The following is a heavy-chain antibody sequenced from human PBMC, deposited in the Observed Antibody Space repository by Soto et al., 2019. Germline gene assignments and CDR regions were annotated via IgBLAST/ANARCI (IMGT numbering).Heavy chain of an antibody. Sequence: NPSETLSLTCTVSGGSISSNSYYWGWIRQPPGKGLEWIGSIYYSGNTYYNPSLKSRVTISVDTSKNQFSVNLSSVTAADTAVYYCARQRGGYYDSSSNLYYFDYWGQGTLVTVSS. CDR3: ARQRGGYYDSSSNLYYFDY. CDR1: GGSISSNSYY. J-gene: IGHJ4*02. CDR2: IYYSGNT. D-gene: IGHD3-22*01. V-gene: IGHV4-39*01.